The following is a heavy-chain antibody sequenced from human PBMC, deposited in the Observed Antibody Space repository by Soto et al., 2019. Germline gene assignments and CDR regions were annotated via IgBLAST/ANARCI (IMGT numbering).Heavy chain of an antibody. J-gene: IGHJ1*01. Sequence: QLQLQESGPGLVKPSETLSLTCTVSGVSISGTSYYWGWIRQTPAKGLEWIGTIHYSGETFYNPSLKSRVTISIDTSKNHFSLNLTSVTAADTAIYYCARHGSFWGQGALVTVS. CDR3: ARHGSF. CDR1: GVSISGTSYY. D-gene: IGHD3-16*02. V-gene: IGHV4-39*01. CDR2: IHYSGET.